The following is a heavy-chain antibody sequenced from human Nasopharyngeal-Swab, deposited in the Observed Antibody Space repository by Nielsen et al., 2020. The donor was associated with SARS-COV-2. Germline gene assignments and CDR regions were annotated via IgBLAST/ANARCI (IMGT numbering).Heavy chain of an antibody. Sequence: WIRQPPGKGLEWIGEIKQSGSTNYNTSRKGRGTISEDKSKNQSSLKPSSVTAADTAVYYCASSPLWFGEPEHGMDVWGQGTTVTVSS. CDR3: ASSPLWFGEPEHGMDV. D-gene: IGHD3-10*01. V-gene: IGHV4-34*01. CDR2: IKQSGST. J-gene: IGHJ6*02.